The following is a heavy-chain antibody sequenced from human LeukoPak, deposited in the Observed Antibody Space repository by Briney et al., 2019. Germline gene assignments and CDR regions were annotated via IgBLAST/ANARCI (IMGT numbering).Heavy chain of an antibody. CDR2: ISYDGSNK. J-gene: IGHJ6*02. V-gene: IGHV3-30-3*01. CDR3: ARGFPYDDPTEGYYYLMDV. D-gene: IGHD4-17*01. CDR1: GFTFSSYP. Sequence: GGSLRLSCAASGFTFSSYPMHWVRQAPGKGLEWVSVISYDGSNKYYADSVKGRFTISRDNSKNMFYVQINSLRPEDTAVYYCARGFPYDDPTEGYYYLMDVWGQGTTVTVSS.